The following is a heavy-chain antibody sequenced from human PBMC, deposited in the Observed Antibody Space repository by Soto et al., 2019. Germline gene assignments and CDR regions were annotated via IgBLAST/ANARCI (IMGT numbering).Heavy chain of an antibody. D-gene: IGHD3-22*01. CDR1: GYSFTNYW. J-gene: IGHJ6*02. CDR3: ARQDGGYYYDTSGYYSSMEV. Sequence: GESLKISCKGSGYSFTNYWIGWVRQMPGKGLAWMGIIYPGDSDTRYSPSFQGQVTISADRAISTAYLQWSSLKASDTAMYYCARQDGGYYYDTSGYYSSMEVWGQGTTVTVS. CDR2: IYPGDSDT. V-gene: IGHV5-51*01.